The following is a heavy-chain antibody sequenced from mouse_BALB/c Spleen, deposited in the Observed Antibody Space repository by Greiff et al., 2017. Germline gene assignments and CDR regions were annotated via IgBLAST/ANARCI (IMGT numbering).Heavy chain of an antibody. V-gene: IGHV5-17*02. CDR3: ARDDYFDY. J-gene: IGHJ2*01. CDR1: GFTFSSFG. Sequence: EVKVEESGGGLVQPGGSRKLSCAASGFTFSSFGMHWVRQAPEKGLEWVAYISSGSSTIYYADTVKGRFTISRDNPKNTLFLQMTSLRSEDTAMYYCARDDYFDYWGQGTTLTVSS. CDR2: ISSGSSTI.